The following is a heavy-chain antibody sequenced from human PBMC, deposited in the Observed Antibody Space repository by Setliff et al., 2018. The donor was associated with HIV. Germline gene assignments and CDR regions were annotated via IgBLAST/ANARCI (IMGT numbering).Heavy chain of an antibody. Sequence: SETLSLTCTVSGGSIWNYYWSWIRQPPGKGLEWIGTIYYSGSTYYNPSLKSRVTISVDTSKNQFSLKLSSVTAADTAVYYCARHYNVNYYVRKDFDYWGQGILVTVSS. CDR2: IYYSGST. J-gene: IGHJ4*02. V-gene: IGHV4-59*08. CDR1: GGSIWNYY. D-gene: IGHD1-26*01. CDR3: ARHYNVNYYVRKDFDY.